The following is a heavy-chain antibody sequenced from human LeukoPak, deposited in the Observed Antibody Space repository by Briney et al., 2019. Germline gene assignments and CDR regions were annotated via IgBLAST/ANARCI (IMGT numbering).Heavy chain of an antibody. CDR1: GFTFSNSW. CDR2: IKPDGSAQ. D-gene: IGHD3-22*01. CDR3: ANGGTYSSGP. J-gene: IGHJ5*02. Sequence: PGGSLRLFCAASGFTFSNSWMSWVRQAPGKGLEWVATIKPDGSAQYYVDSVKGRFTISRDNAKNSLFLQINSLRAEDTAVYYCANGGTYSSGPWGQGTLVTVSS. V-gene: IGHV3-7*01.